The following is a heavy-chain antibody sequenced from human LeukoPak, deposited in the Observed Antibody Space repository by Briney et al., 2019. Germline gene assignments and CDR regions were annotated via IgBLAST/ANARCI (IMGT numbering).Heavy chain of an antibody. Sequence: GGSLRLSCAASGFTFSSYSMNWVRQAPGKGLEWVSSISSSSSYIYYADLVKGRFTISRDNAKNSLYLQMNSLRAEDTAVYYCARDESAAGPQLFDYWGQGTLVTVSS. V-gene: IGHV3-21*01. CDR3: ARDESAAGPQLFDY. CDR1: GFTFSSYS. J-gene: IGHJ4*02. D-gene: IGHD6-13*01. CDR2: ISSSSSYI.